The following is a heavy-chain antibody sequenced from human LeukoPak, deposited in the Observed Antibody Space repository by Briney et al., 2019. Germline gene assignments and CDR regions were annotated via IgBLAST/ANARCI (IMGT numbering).Heavy chain of an antibody. Sequence: KTSETLSLTCAVYGGSFSGYYWSWIRQPPGKGLEWIGEINHSGSTNYNPSLKSRVTISVDTSKNQFSLKLSSVTAADTAVYYCARGAWTPLPPYYYGIDVWGQGTTVTVSS. CDR2: INHSGST. CDR1: GGSFSGYY. J-gene: IGHJ6*02. D-gene: IGHD1-1*01. CDR3: ARGAWTPLPPYYYGIDV. V-gene: IGHV4-34*01.